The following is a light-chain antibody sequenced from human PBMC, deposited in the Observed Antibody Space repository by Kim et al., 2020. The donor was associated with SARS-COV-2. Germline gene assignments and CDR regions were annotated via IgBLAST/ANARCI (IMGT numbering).Light chain of an antibody. V-gene: IGLV3-19*01. CDR2: GKN. CDR3: CARDSISNHLV. CDR1: ILRGYY. J-gene: IGLJ3*02. Sequence: SSELTQDPAVSVALGQTVRITCQGDILRGYYANWYQQKPGQAPLLMIFGKNNRPSGVPERFSGSTSGFTASLTLTGAQAEEEADYYCCARDSISNHLVFG.